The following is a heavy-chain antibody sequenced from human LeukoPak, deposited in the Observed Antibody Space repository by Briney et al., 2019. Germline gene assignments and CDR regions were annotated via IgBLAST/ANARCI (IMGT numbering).Heavy chain of an antibody. CDR1: GFTFDDYA. CDR2: ISWNSGSI. Sequence: GRSLRLSCAASGFTFDDYAMHWVRQAPGKGLEWVSGISWNSGSIGYADSVKGRFTISRDNAKNSLYLQMNSLRAEDTALCYCAKDYGSSWYFDYWGQGTLVTVSS. CDR3: AKDYGSSWYFDY. D-gene: IGHD6-13*01. V-gene: IGHV3-9*01. J-gene: IGHJ4*02.